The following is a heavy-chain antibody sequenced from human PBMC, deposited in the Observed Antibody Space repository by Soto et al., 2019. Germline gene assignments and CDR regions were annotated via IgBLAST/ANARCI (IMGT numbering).Heavy chain of an antibody. J-gene: IGHJ4*02. CDR1: GGSISSSNW. Sequence: KASETLSLTCAVSGGSISSSNWWSWVRQPPGKGLEWIGEIYHSGSTNYNPSLKSRVTISVDKSKNQFSLRLSSVTAADTAVYYCAGGAAAGTTFDYWGQGTLVTVSS. D-gene: IGHD6-13*01. CDR3: AGGAAAGTTFDY. CDR2: IYHSGST. V-gene: IGHV4-4*02.